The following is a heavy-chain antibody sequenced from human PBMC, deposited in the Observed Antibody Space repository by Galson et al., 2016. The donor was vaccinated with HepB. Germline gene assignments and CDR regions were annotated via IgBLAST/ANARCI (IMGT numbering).Heavy chain of an antibody. J-gene: IGHJ4*02. CDR1: GFVFSNFG. CDR3: AKERLVRRIFDH. CDR2: ISTTRTT. V-gene: IGHV3-23*01. Sequence: SLRLSCAASGFVFSNFGLSWVRQAPGKGLEWVASISTTRTTDYSDSVQGRFTISRDNSNNTLYLQMNGRRAEDTAVYYCAKERLVRRIFDHWGQGTLLTVSS. D-gene: IGHD1-1*01.